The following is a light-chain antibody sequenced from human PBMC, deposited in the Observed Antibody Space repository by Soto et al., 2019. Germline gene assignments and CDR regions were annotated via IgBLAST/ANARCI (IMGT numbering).Light chain of an antibody. V-gene: IGKV1-16*01. CDR2: AAS. CDR3: QQYHSYPIT. CDR1: QGISSF. Sequence: DIQMSQSPSSLSASVGDRFTITCRASQGISSFLAWYQQKPGQAPKLLIYAASTLRAGVPSRFSGSGSGTDFTLTISSLQPEDLAVYYCQQYHSYPITFGRGTRLEIK. J-gene: IGKJ5*01.